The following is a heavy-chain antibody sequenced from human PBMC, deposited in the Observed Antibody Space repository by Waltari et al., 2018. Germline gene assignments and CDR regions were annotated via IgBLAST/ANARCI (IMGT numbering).Heavy chain of an antibody. CDR3: TKDMGSGRYSFDY. CDR1: GFTFRRNN. Sequence: QVQLVESGGGVVQPGGSLRLSCATSGFTFRRNNMPRVRQAPGQGLEWVAFMPYDGSNKYYADSVTARFAISRDNSKNTQYLEMNNLRPDDTAVYYCTKDMGSGRYSFDYWGQGTLVTVSS. D-gene: IGHD3-10*01. J-gene: IGHJ4*02. V-gene: IGHV3-30*02. CDR2: MPYDGSNK.